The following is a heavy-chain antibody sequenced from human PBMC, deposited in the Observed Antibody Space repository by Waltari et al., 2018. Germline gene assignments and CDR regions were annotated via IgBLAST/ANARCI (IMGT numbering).Heavy chain of an antibody. D-gene: IGHD6-13*01. V-gene: IGHV1-69*12. J-gene: IGHJ3*02. Sequence: QVQLVQSGAEVKKPGYSVKVSCKASGGTCSSYAISWVRQAPGQGLEWMGGIIPIFGTANYAQKFQGRVTITADESTSTAYMELSSLRSEDTAVYYCARRVAAAGNGDDAFDIWGQGTMVTVSS. CDR3: ARRVAAAGNGDDAFDI. CDR1: GGTCSSYA. CDR2: IIPIFGTA.